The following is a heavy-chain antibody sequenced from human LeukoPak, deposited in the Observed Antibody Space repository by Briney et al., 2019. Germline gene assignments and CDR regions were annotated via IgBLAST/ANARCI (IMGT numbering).Heavy chain of an antibody. CDR1: GFTFSTSS. V-gene: IGHV3-48*02. CDR2: ISGSGSNI. CDR3: ASEYYGFFDY. J-gene: IGHJ4*02. Sequence: GGSLRLSCAASGFTFSTSSMNWVRQAPGKGLEWVSYISGSGSNIYYADSVKGRFTIPRDNAKNLLYLQMNSLRDEDTAVYYCASEYYGFFDYWGRGILVSVSS. D-gene: IGHD3-10*01.